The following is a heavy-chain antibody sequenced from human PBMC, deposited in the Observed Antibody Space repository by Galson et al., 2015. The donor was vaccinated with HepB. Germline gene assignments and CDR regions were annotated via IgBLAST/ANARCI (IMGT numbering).Heavy chain of an antibody. CDR2: TYYRSKWYN. J-gene: IGHJ5*02. CDR3: ARDVVVVPAATQVNWFDP. D-gene: IGHD2-2*01. Sequence: CAISGDSVSSNSAAWNWIRQSPSRGLEWLGRTYYRSKWYNDYAVSVKSRITINPDTSKNQFSLQLNSVTPEDTAVYYCARDVVVVPAATQVNWFDPWGQGTLVTVSS. V-gene: IGHV6-1*01. CDR1: GDSVSSNSAA.